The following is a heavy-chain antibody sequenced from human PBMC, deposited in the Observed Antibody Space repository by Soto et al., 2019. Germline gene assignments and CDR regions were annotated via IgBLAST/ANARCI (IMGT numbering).Heavy chain of an antibody. Sequence: QVQLQESGPGLVKASETMSLTCTVHGACVSSNSNFWRWIRQPPGKGLEWIGYIHHSGTTNYNPSLTTRLTISVDTSKHQFSLRLTSVTPADTAMYYCATYAPDDLDVGDLGSFDVWGQATMVTVSS. CDR3: ATYAPDDLDVGDLGSFDV. D-gene: IGHD4-17*01. CDR2: IHHSGTT. CDR1: GACVSSNSNF. J-gene: IGHJ3*01. V-gene: IGHV4-61*01.